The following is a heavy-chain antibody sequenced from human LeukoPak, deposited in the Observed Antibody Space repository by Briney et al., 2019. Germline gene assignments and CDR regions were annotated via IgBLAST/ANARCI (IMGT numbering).Heavy chain of an antibody. CDR2: IYHSGST. Sequence: PSGTLFLTCAVSGGSISSSNWWSWVRQPPGKGLEWIGEIYHSGSTNYNPSLKSRVTISVDTSKNQFSLKLSSVTAADTAVYYCARLGGIAEAVDIWGQGTMVTVSS. J-gene: IGHJ3*02. CDR1: GGSISSSNW. CDR3: ARLGGIAEAVDI. D-gene: IGHD6-13*01. V-gene: IGHV4-4*02.